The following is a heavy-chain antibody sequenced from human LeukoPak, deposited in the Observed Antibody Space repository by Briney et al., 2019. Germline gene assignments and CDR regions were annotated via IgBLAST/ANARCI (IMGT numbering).Heavy chain of an antibody. Sequence: GGSLRLSCSASGFSVDSNYMSWVRQAPGKGLEWVSVIYSNGKEYYAESAKGRFTISRDISKNSLDLQMNRLRGEDTAVYYCARESPASGIDSWGQGTLVIVSS. CDR2: IYSNGKE. CDR1: GFSVDSNY. D-gene: IGHD2-15*01. CDR3: ARESPASGIDS. V-gene: IGHV3-53*01. J-gene: IGHJ5*01.